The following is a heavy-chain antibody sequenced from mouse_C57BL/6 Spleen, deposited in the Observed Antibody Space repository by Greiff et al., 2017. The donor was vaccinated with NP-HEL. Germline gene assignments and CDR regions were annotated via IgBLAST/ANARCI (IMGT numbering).Heavy chain of an antibody. CDR3: ARGGYYGSSYVGWFAY. V-gene: IGHV1-69*01. J-gene: IGHJ3*01. Sequence: VQLQQSGAELVMPGASVKLSCKASGYTFTSYWMHWVKQRPGQGLEWIGEIDPSDSYTNYNQKFKGKSTLTVDKSSSTAYMQLSSLTSEDSAVYYWARGGYYGSSYVGWFAYWGQGTLVTVSA. CDR1: GYTFTSYW. CDR2: IDPSDSYT. D-gene: IGHD1-1*01.